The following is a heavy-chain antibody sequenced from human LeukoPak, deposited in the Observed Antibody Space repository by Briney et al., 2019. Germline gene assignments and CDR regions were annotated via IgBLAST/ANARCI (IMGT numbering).Heavy chain of an antibody. CDR3: ARRNRWELLDF. CDR2: IYYSGST. D-gene: IGHD1-26*01. V-gene: IGHV4-39*01. Sequence: SETLSLTCTVSGGSISSSSYYWGWIRQPPGKGLEWIGSIYYSGSTYYNPSLKSRVTISVDTSKNQFSLKLSSVTAADTAVYYCARRNRWELLDFWGQGTLVTVSS. CDR1: GGSISSSSYY. J-gene: IGHJ4*02.